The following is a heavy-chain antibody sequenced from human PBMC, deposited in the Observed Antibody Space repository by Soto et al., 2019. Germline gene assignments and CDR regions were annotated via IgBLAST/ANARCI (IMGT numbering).Heavy chain of an antibody. D-gene: IGHD4-17*01. CDR2: TNGDGRST. V-gene: IGHV3-74*01. J-gene: IGHJ3*02. Sequence: PGGSLRLSCAASGFSFSSYWMHWVRQAPGKGLVWVSRTNGDGRSTDYADPVKGRFTISRDNAKNTLYLQMNSLRAEDTAVYYCARDPDYGNERDAFDIWGQGTMVTVSS. CDR3: ARDPDYGNERDAFDI. CDR1: GFSFSSYW.